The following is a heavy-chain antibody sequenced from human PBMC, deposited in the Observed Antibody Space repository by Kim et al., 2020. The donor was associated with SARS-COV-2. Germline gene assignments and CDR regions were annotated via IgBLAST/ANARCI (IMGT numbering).Heavy chain of an antibody. V-gene: IGHV3-13*05. CDR3: ARARNAKAKGSSGWLYDY. CDR1: GFTFSSYD. Sequence: GGSLRLSCAASGFTFSSYDMHWVRKATGKGLEWVSAIGTAGDPYYPGSVKGRFTISRENAKNSLYLQMNSLRAGDTAVYYCARARNAKAKGSSGWLYDYWGQGTLVTVSS. CDR2: IGTAGDP. J-gene: IGHJ4*02. D-gene: IGHD6-19*01.